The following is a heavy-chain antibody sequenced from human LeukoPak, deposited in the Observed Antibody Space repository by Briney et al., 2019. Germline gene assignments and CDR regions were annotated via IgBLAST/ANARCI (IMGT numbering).Heavy chain of an antibody. CDR2: IYFSGNT. D-gene: IGHD3-10*01. J-gene: IGHJ6*02. CDR3: AGSEAPITPPPYGMGV. V-gene: IGHV4-31*03. Sequence: SETLSLTCTLSGDSINSGDYCWNWFRQFPGTGLEWIGYIYFSGNTFYNPSLKSRVVISVDTSKNQFFLRLSSVTAADSALYYCAGSEAPITPPPYGMGVWGQGTKVTVSS. CDR1: GDSINSGDYC.